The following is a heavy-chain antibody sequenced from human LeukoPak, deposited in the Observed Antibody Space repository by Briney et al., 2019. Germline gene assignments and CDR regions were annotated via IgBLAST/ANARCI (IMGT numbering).Heavy chain of an antibody. CDR2: ISASGTIF. V-gene: IGHV3-11*01. J-gene: IGHJ6*03. CDR1: GFFFSDYH. Sequence: GGSLRLSCGGSGFFFSDYHMNWIRQAPGKGLESVAYISASGTIFYQSDSVRGRFTVSRDNANNSLFLQMDSLRAEDAGVYYWARDAPGWVLPSYMDVWGRGTTVIVSS. D-gene: IGHD1-26*01. CDR3: ARDAPGWVLPSYMDV.